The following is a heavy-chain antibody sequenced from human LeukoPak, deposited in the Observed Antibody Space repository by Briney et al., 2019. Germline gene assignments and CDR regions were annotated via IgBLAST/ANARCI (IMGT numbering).Heavy chain of an antibody. D-gene: IGHD6-19*01. J-gene: IGHJ6*02. CDR2: ISAGGAGT. V-gene: IGHV3-23*01. CDR1: GFTFITYA. Sequence: GGSLRLSCAASGFTFITYAMTWVRQAPGKGLDWVSIISAGGAGTYYADSVKGRFTISRDNSKNTLYLQMNSLRAEDTALYYCVKGYSSGWTREYYGMDVWGQGTTVTVSS. CDR3: VKGYSSGWTREYYGMDV.